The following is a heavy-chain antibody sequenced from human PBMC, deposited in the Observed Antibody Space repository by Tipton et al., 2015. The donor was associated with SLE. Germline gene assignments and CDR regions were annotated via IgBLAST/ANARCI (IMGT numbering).Heavy chain of an antibody. V-gene: IGHV4-59*01. J-gene: IGHJ6*02. CDR1: DDSISTDY. CDR2: MHYSVST. Sequence: TLSLTCTVSDDSISTDYWSWIRQPPGKGLEWIGYMHYSVSTNYNPSLKSRVTISEDTSKNQFSLKVTSVTAADTALYFCARDNGPYGMDVWGQGTTVTVSS. CDR3: ARDNGPYGMDV.